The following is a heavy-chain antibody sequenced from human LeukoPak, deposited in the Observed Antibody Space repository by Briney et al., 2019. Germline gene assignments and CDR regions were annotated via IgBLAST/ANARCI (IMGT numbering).Heavy chain of an antibody. CDR2: ISYDGSNK. CDR3: AREGRYCTNGVCFYFDY. CDR1: GFTFSSYA. D-gene: IGHD2-8*01. J-gene: IGHJ4*02. V-gene: IGHV3-30-3*01. Sequence: GGSLRLSCAASGFTFSSYAMHWVRQAPGKGLEWVAVISYDGSNKYYAGSVKGRFTISRDNSKNTLYLQMNSLRAEDTAVYYCAREGRYCTNGVCFYFDYWGQGTLVTVSS.